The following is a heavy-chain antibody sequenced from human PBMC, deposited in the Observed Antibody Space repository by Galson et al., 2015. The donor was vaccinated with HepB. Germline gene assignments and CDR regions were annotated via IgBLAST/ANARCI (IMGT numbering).Heavy chain of an antibody. CDR2: ISGDGFNT. J-gene: IGHJ4*02. CDR3: AKDNAGSGTFHSDC. Sequence: LRLCCAGYGVTFEDPAVGWFRQAPGTGLEWPATISGDGFNTHYADSVKSRCALFRDTSQIMLFLQMNSLRIEDTAIYFCAKDNAGSGTFHSDCWGQGTQVIVSA. CDR1: GVTFEDPA. D-gene: IGHD3-10*01. V-gene: IGHV3-23*01.